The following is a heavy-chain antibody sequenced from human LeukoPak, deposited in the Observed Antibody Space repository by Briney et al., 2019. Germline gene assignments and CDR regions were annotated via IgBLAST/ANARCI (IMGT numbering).Heavy chain of an antibody. V-gene: IGHV1-18*01. CDR3: ATAGSGGAHVNAFDI. CDR2: ISAYNGKK. D-gene: IGHD4/OR15-4a*01. Sequence: ASVKVSCKASGYTFTSYGITWVRQAPGQGLEWMEWISAYNGKKNYAQKFQGRVAMTTDTSTSTAYMELRSLRSDDTAVYYCATAGSGGAHVNAFDIWGQGTVVTVSS. J-gene: IGHJ3*02. CDR1: GYTFTSYG.